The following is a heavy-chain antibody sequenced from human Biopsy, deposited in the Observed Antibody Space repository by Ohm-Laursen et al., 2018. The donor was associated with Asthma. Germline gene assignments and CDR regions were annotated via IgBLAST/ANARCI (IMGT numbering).Heavy chain of an antibody. D-gene: IGHD3-22*01. CDR3: ARGDSSNWSHYYFDY. V-gene: IGHV3-53*01. CDR2: IYSGGTS. CDR1: GFAVSRDH. Sequence: SLRLSCAASGFAVSRDHMFWVRQAPGKGLEWVSVIYSGGTSHTADSVRGRFTISRGYSKNTLYLQMHSLRAEDTAVYYCARGDSSNWSHYYFDYWGQGTPVTVSS. J-gene: IGHJ4*02.